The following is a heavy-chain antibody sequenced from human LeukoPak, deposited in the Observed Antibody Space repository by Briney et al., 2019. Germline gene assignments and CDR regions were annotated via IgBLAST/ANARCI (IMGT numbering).Heavy chain of an antibody. CDR2: SIPIFGRA. D-gene: IGHD6-13*01. Sequence: ASVTVSCKASGGTFSSYAISWVRQAPGQGLKWMGGSIPIFGRANYAQKFQGRVTITADKSTSTAYMELSSLRSEDTAVYYCARGGLSSSWHIDYWGQGTLVTVSS. V-gene: IGHV1-69*06. CDR3: ARGGLSSSWHIDY. CDR1: GGTFSSYA. J-gene: IGHJ4*02.